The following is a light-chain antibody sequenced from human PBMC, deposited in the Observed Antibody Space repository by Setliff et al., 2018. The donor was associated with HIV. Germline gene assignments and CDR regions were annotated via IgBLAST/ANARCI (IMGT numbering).Light chain of an antibody. CDR2: EVS. J-gene: IGLJ1*01. CDR3: CSYAGSTTFEV. CDR1: SSNVGKYDL. V-gene: IGLV2-23*02. Sequence: QSVLTQPVSVSGSPGQSITISCTGNSSNVGKYDLVAWYRQHPGKAPELTIYEVSKRPAGVSKRFSGSKAGNAASLTISGLQSDDEGDYYCCSYAGSTTFEVFGSGTKVTVL.